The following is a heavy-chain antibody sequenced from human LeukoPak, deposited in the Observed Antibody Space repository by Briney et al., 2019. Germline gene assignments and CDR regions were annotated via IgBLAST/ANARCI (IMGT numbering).Heavy chain of an antibody. CDR3: ARGTSARAYYYYMDV. Sequence: GESLRLSCAAAGSTFSSYWMHWVRQAPGKGLVWVSRINSDGSSTSYADSVKGRFTISRDNAKNTLYLQMNRLRAEDTAVYYCARGTSARAYYYYMDVWGKGTTVTVSS. CDR1: GSTFSSYW. J-gene: IGHJ6*03. V-gene: IGHV3-74*01. D-gene: IGHD6-6*01. CDR2: INSDGSST.